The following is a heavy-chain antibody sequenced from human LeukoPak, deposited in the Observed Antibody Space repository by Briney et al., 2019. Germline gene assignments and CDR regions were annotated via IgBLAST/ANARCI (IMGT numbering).Heavy chain of an antibody. D-gene: IGHD3-22*01. CDR3: ARDYYYDSGGYTKGQRWTFDI. J-gene: IGHJ3*02. V-gene: IGHV3-74*01. CDR1: GFTLSTYW. Sequence: PGGSLRLSCAASGFTLSTYWMHRVRQAAGKGLVWVSRINSDGRSTSYADSVKGRFTISRDNAKNTLYLQVNSLRAEDTAVYYCARDYYYDSGGYTKGQRWTFDIWGQGTMVTVSS. CDR2: INSDGRST.